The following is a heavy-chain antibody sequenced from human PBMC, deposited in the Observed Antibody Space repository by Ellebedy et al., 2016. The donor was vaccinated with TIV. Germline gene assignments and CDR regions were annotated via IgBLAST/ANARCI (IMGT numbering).Heavy chain of an antibody. CDR2: ISGSGGST. Sequence: GGSLRLSXAASGFTFSSYAMSWVRQAPGKGLEWVSDISGSGGSTYYADSVKGRFTISRDNSKNTLYLQMNSLRAEDTDVYYCAKDLGYHPPHAFDIWGQGTMVTVSS. CDR1: GFTFSSYA. D-gene: IGHD2-2*01. CDR3: AKDLGYHPPHAFDI. V-gene: IGHV3-23*01. J-gene: IGHJ3*02.